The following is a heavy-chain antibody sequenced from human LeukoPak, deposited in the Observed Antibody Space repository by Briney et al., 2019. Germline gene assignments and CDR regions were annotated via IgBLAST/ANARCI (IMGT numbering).Heavy chain of an antibody. CDR1: GGTFSSYA. Sequence: ASVKVSCKASGGTFSSYAISWVRQAPGQGLEWMGGIIPIFGTANYAQKFQGRVTITTDQSTSTAYMELSSLRSEDTAVYYCARAPYLAYYFDYWGQGTLVTVSS. CDR3: ARAPYLAYYFDY. V-gene: IGHV1-69*05. CDR2: IIPIFGTA. J-gene: IGHJ4*02. D-gene: IGHD3-3*02.